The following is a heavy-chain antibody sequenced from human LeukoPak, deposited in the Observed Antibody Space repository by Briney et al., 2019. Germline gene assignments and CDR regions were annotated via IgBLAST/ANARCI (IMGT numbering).Heavy chain of an antibody. Sequence: GASVKVSCKASGYTFTSYGISWVRQAPGQGLEWMGWISAYNGNTNYAQKLQGRVTMTTDTSTSTAYMELRSLRSDDTAVYNCASNQLGDYYYYGMDVWGQGTTVTVSS. J-gene: IGHJ6*02. V-gene: IGHV1-18*01. CDR1: GYTFTSYG. CDR2: ISAYNGNT. CDR3: ASNQLGDYYYYGMDV. D-gene: IGHD1-14*01.